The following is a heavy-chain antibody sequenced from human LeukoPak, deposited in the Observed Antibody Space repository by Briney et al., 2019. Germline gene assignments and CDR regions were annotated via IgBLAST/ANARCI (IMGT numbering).Heavy chain of an antibody. CDR1: GGTFSSYA. V-gene: IGHV1-69*04. D-gene: IGHD3-10*01. CDR2: IIPILGIA. J-gene: IGHJ3*02. Sequence: SVKVSCKASGGTFSSYAISWVRQAPGQGLEWMGRIIPILGIANYAQKFQGRVTITADKSTSTAYMELSSLRSEDTAVYYCARDSYYGSGSYEGDAFDIWGQGTMVTVSS. CDR3: ARDSYYGSGSYEGDAFDI.